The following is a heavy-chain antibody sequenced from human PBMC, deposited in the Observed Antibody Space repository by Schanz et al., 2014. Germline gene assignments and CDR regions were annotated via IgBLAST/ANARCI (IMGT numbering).Heavy chain of an antibody. V-gene: IGHV1-8*01. D-gene: IGHD2-2*01. CDR3: ARGIPYCSSTSCSGLDAYDV. J-gene: IGHJ3*01. Sequence: QVQLVQSGAEVKKPGASVRVSCKASGYSFTTYDVNWVRQATGQGLEWMGWMNPTTGNRGYAQNFQGRVTMTRDTSTSTVYMELRNVRYDDTAMYYCARGIPYCSSTSCSGLDAYDVWGQGTLVTVSS. CDR2: MNPTTGNR. CDR1: GYSFTTYD.